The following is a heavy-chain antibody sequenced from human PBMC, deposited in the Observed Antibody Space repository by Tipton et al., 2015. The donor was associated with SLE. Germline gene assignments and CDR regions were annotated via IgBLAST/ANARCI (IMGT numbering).Heavy chain of an antibody. CDR2: FYTRGST. V-gene: IGHV4-61*02. Sequence: TLSLTCTVSGDSISRGSYYWSWIRQSAGKGLEWTGRFYTRGSTNYNLSLKSRLTISIDTSKNQFSLKLSSVTAADTAVYYCAARQSVEFYFDNWGQGTLVAVSS. CDR3: AARQSVEFYFDN. J-gene: IGHJ4*02. D-gene: IGHD5-24*01. CDR1: GDSISRGSYY.